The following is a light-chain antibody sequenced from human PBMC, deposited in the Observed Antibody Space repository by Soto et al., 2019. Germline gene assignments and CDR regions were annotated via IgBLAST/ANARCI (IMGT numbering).Light chain of an antibody. J-gene: IGLJ2*01. CDR2: DTS. CDR1: TRAVTSGHY. V-gene: IGLV7-46*01. CDR3: LLSFSDGRGI. Sequence: QAVVTQESSLTVSPGGTVTLTCGSSTRAVTSGHYPYWFQQRPGQAPKTLIYDTSSKHSWTPARFSGSLLGGRAALTLAGAQPEDEADYYCLLSFSDGRGIFGGGTKLTVL.